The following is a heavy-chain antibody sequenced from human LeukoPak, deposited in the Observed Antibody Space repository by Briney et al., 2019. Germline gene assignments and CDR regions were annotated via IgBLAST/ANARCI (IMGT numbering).Heavy chain of an antibody. CDR3: AKDEGSHWGYFDY. CDR1: GFTFSSYG. D-gene: IGHD3-16*01. CDR2: ISYDGSNK. V-gene: IGHV3-30*18. J-gene: IGHJ4*02. Sequence: GGSLRLSCAASGFTFSSYGMHWVRQAPGKGLEWVAVISYDGSNKYYADSVKGRFTISRDNSKNTLYLQMNSLRAEDTAVYYCAKDEGSHWGYFDYWGQGTLVTVSS.